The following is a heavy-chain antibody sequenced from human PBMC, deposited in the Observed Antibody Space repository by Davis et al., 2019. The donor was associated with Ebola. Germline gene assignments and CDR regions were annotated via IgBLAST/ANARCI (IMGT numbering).Heavy chain of an antibody. CDR3: ARDEGYSSSWYVY. J-gene: IGHJ4*02. CDR1: GFTFSNAW. D-gene: IGHD6-13*01. Sequence: GESLKISCAASGFTFSNAWMNWVRQAPGKGLEWVGRIKSKTDGGTTDYAAPVKGRFTISRDNSKNTLYLQMNSLRAEDTAVYYCARDEGYSSSWYVYWGQGTLVTVSS. CDR2: IKSKTDGGTT. V-gene: IGHV3-15*07.